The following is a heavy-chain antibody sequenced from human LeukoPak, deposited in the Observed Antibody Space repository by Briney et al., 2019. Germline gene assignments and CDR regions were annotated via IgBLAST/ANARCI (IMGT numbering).Heavy chain of an antibody. CDR3: ARDPGSNYWFDS. D-gene: IGHD1-1*01. V-gene: IGHV4-4*07. CDR2: IYISGST. Sequence: SQTLSLTCTVSGASISTYYWNWIRQPAGKGLEWIGRIYISGSTDYNPSLKSRVTMSVDASKNQFSLRLDSVTAAGTAVYYCARDPGSNYWFDSGGQGTLVTVSS. J-gene: IGHJ5*01. CDR1: GASISTYY.